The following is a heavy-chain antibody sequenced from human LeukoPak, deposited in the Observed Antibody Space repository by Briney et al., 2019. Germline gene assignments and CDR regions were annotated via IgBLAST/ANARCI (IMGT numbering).Heavy chain of an antibody. V-gene: IGHV3-23*01. Sequence: PGGSLRLSCVASGFTFSSYAVTWVRQAPGKGLEWVSAISGSGGSTLYADPVKGLFTISRDNYKNTLYLQMNSLRAEDTAVYSCAKAKGYPYYFDYCGQGILVTVSS. CDR2: ISGSGGST. D-gene: IGHD6-13*01. CDR3: AKAKGYPYYFDY. CDR1: GFTFSSYA. J-gene: IGHJ4*02.